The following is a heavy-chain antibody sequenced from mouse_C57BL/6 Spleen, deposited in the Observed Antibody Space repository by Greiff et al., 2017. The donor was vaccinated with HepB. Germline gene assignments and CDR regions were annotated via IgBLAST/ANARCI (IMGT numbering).Heavy chain of an antibody. CDR3: ARTEYFDY. V-gene: IGHV5-9*01. CDR2: ISGGGGNT. CDR1: GFTFSSYT. Sequence: EVKLVESGGGLVKPGGSLKLSCAASGFTFSSYTMSWVRQTPEKRLEGVATISGGGGNTYYPDSVKGRFTISRDNAKNTLYLQMSSLRSEDTALYYCARTEYFDYWGQGTTLTVSS. J-gene: IGHJ2*01.